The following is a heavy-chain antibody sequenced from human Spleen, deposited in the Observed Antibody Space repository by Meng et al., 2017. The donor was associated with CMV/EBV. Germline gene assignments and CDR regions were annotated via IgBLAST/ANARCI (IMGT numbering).Heavy chain of an antibody. J-gene: IGHJ6*02. V-gene: IGHV3-13*01. D-gene: IGHD1-1*01. CDR1: GFIFSSHD. CDR3: VRAPKPTGRSHQDYYGMDA. CDR2: IGTLADT. Sequence: GESLKISCTASGFIFSSHDMHWVRQATGKGLEWVSAIGTLADTYYPDSVKGRFTVSRENAKNSLYLQMNSLRAGDMAVYYCVRAPKPTGRSHQDYYGMDAWGRGTTVTVSS.